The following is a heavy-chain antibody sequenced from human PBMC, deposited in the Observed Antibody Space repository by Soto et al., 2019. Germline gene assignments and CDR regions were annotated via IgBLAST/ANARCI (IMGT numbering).Heavy chain of an antibody. CDR3: AKNYNCNFVVEY. J-gene: IGHJ1*01. V-gene: IGHV3-23*01. CDR2: ISATGGST. D-gene: IGHD1-7*01. CDR1: GFPFSNHA. Sequence: EVQLLESGGDFVQPGRSLRLSCAASGFPFSNHAMSWVRQAPGKGLEWLSAISATGGSTYYADSVRGRFSISRDNSKNKVLQQIVSLSAEGTAINFYAKNYNCNFVVEY.